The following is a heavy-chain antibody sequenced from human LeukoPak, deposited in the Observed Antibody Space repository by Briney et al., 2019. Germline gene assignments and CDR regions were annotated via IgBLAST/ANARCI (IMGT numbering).Heavy chain of an antibody. CDR1: GFTFSSYA. J-gene: IGHJ4*02. Sequence: PGGSLRLSCAASGFTFSSYAMSWVRQAPGKGRECVSVISGSGGSTHYADSVKGRFTIYRDNSKNTLYLQMNSLRAEDTAVYYCAKTRYSYGSGSDYWGQGTLVTVSS. CDR3: AKTRYSYGSGSDY. D-gene: IGHD5-18*01. V-gene: IGHV3-23*01. CDR2: ISGSGGST.